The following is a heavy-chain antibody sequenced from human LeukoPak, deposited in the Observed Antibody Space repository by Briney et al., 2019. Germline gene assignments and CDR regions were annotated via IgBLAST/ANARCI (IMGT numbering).Heavy chain of an antibody. CDR3: ARGTGNYYGY. V-gene: IGHV3-74*01. CDR2: IKSDGSST. Sequence: TGGSLRLSCAASGFTFSDYWMHWVRHAPGKGLVWGSRIKSDGSSTSYAASVKGRFTITRDSAKNTLYLQMNSLRAEDTAVYYCARGTGNYYGYWGQGPLVTVSS. D-gene: IGHD3/OR15-3a*01. J-gene: IGHJ4*02. CDR1: GFTFSDYW.